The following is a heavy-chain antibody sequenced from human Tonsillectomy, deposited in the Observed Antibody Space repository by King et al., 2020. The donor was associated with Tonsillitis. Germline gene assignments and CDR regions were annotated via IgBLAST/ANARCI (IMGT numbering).Heavy chain of an antibody. V-gene: IGHV3-30*18. CDR3: AKDGEYNWNVMDY. CDR2: ITNDGSNK. CDR1: GFTFSSYG. Sequence: VQLVESGGGVVQPGRSLRVSCAASGFTFSSYGMHWVRQAPGKGLEWVAVITNDGSNKYYAVSVKGRFTISRDNSKNTLYLQMNSLRAEDTAVYYCAKDGEYNWNVMDYWGQGTLVTVSS. J-gene: IGHJ4*02. D-gene: IGHD1-20*01.